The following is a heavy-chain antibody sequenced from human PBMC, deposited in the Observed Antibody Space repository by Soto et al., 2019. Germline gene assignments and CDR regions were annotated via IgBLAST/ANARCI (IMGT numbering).Heavy chain of an antibody. Sequence: QVQQVQSGTEVKKPGSSVKVSCEASGVTFNSYGINWVRRAPGHGLEWMGGIIPILGTTNYAQKVQGRLTITADESTSTVYMELNSLRSDDTAIYYCARDLATPPYYFDTWGQGTLVTVSS. CDR1: GVTFNSYG. CDR2: IIPILGTT. CDR3: ARDLATPPYYFDT. J-gene: IGHJ4*02. V-gene: IGHV1-69*12.